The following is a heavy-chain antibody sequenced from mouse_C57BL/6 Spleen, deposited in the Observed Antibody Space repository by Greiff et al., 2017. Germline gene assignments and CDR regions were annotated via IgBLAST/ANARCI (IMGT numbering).Heavy chain of an antibody. J-gene: IGHJ2*01. CDR3: ARESYYYGRRYFDY. CDR1: GYSITSGYY. CDR2: ISYDGSN. D-gene: IGHD1-1*01. Sequence: DVQLVESGPGLVKPSQSLSLTCSVTGYSITSGYYWNWLRQFPGNKLEWMGYISYDGSNNYNPSLKNRISITRDTSKNQFFLKLNSVTTEDTATYYCARESYYYGRRYFDYWGQGTTLTVSS. V-gene: IGHV3-6*01.